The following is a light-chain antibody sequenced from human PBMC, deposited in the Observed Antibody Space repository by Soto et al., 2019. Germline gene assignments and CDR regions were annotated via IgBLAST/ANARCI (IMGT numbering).Light chain of an antibody. Sequence: DIQMTQSPSSLSASVGDRVTITCRASQSISRYVNWYQHKPGKAPNLLIYAASSLQSGVPSRFSGSGSGTDFTLTISSLQPEDFATYYCQQTYSIPGTFGQGTKVDIK. CDR3: QQTYSIPGT. CDR1: QSISRY. J-gene: IGKJ1*01. CDR2: AAS. V-gene: IGKV1-39*01.